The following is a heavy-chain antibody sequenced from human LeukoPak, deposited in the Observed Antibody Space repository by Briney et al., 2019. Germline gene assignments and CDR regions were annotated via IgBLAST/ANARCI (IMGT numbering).Heavy chain of an antibody. D-gene: IGHD3-9*01. J-gene: IGHJ4*02. V-gene: IGHV3-21*01. Sequence: GGSLRLSCAASGFTFSSYSMNWVRQAPGKGLEWVSSIGSSSSYIYYADSVKGRFTISRDNAKNSLYLQMNSLRAEDTAVYYCARGRVDYDILTGYYKGRYYFDYWGQGTLVTVSS. CDR2: IGSSSSYI. CDR3: ARGRVDYDILTGYYKGRYYFDY. CDR1: GFTFSSYS.